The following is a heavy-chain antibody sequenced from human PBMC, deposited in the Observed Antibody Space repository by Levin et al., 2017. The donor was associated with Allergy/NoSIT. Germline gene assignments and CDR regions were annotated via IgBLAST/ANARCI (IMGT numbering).Heavy chain of an antibody. J-gene: IGHJ5*02. Sequence: SQTLSLTCAVYGGSFSDYYWSWIRQPPGKGLEWIGEINHSGSTNYNPSLKSRVTILVDTSKSQFSLKLSSVTAADTAVYYCARAAWSGGGGFDPWGQGILVTVSS. V-gene: IGHV4-34*01. CDR1: GGSFSDYY. D-gene: IGHD3-3*01. CDR3: ARAAWSGGGGFDP. CDR2: INHSGST.